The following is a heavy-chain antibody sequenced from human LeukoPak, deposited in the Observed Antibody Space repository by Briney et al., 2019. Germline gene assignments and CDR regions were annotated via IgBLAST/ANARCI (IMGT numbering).Heavy chain of an antibody. D-gene: IGHD3-3*01. J-gene: IGHJ5*02. Sequence: SSLKVSCXASGGTFSSYAISWVRQALGQGLEWMGRIIPIFGTANYAQNFQDRVTTTTDESTSTAYMELSSLRSEDTAVYYCARGYYDFWSGSGPGWFDPWGQGTLVTVSS. CDR1: GGTFSSYA. CDR3: ARGYYDFWSGSGPGWFDP. V-gene: IGHV1-69*05. CDR2: IIPIFGTA.